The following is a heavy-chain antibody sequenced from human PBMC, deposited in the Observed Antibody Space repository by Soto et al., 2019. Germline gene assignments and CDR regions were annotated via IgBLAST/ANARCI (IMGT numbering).Heavy chain of an antibody. V-gene: IGHV3-48*02. D-gene: IGHD1-26*01. CDR2: ISSSSSTI. CDR1: GFTFSSYS. J-gene: IGHJ4*02. CDR3: SRNPIVGATLVDY. Sequence: PGGSLRLSCAASGFTFSSYSMNWVRQAPGKGLEWVSYISSSSSTIYYADSVKGRFTISRDNAKNSLYLQMNSLRDEDTAVYYCSRNPIVGATLVDYWGQGTLVPVSS.